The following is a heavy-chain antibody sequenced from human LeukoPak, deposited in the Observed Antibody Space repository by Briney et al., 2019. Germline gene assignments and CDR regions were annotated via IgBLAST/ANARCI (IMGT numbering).Heavy chain of an antibody. V-gene: IGHV4-61*02. CDR2: IYTSGST. J-gene: IGHJ4*02. Sequence: PSQTLSLTCTVSGGSISSGGYYWSWIRQPPGKGLEWIGRIYTSGSTNYNPSLKSRVTMSVDTSKNQFSLKLNSVTAADTAVYYCAIAARSYYFDYWGQGTLVIVSS. D-gene: IGHD6-6*01. CDR3: AIAARSYYFDY. CDR1: GGSISSGGYY.